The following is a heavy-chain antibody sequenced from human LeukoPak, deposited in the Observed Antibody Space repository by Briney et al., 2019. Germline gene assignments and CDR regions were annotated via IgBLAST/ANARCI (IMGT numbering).Heavy chain of an antibody. CDR3: ARDLPPGAYSSSWYATGTDY. CDR1: GGSISSSSYY. J-gene: IGHJ4*02. CDR2: IYYSGST. Sequence: PSETLSLTCTVSGGSISSSSYYWGWIRQPPGKGLEWIGSIYYSGSTYYNPSLKSRVTISVDTSKNQFSLKLSSVTAADTAVYYCARDLPPGAYSSSWYATGTDYWGQGTLVTVSS. D-gene: IGHD6-13*01. V-gene: IGHV4-39*07.